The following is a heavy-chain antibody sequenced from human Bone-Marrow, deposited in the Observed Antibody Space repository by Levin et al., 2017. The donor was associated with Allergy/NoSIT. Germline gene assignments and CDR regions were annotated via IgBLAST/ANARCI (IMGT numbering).Heavy chain of an antibody. CDR1: GGSIRSGGSS. D-gene: IGHD3-10*01. CDR2: IFHTGST. V-gene: IGHV4-30-2*01. Sequence: SQTLSLTCALSGGSIRSGGSSWSWIRQPPGTGLEWIGYIFHTGSTYYNSSLKSRVTISVDRSKNQFSLKLTSVTAADTAVYYCARSFTMLRGGFDPWGQGILVTVSS. CDR3: ARSFTMLRGGFDP. J-gene: IGHJ5*02.